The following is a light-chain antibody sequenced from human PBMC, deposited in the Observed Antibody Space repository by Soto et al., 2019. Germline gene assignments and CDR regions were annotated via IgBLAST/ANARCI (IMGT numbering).Light chain of an antibody. Sequence: QSALTQPRSVSGSPGQSVTISCTGTSSDVGDYNWVSWYQQHPGKAPKLMIYDVTERPSGVPDRFSGSKSGNTASLTISGLQAEDEADYYCCSYAGSYSFVFGTGTKVTVL. V-gene: IGLV2-11*01. CDR2: DVT. CDR3: CSYAGSYSFV. J-gene: IGLJ1*01. CDR1: SSDVGDYNW.